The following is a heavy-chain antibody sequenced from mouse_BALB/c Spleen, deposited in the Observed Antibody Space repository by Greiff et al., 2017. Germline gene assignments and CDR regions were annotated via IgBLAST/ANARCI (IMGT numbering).Heavy chain of an antibody. J-gene: IGHJ1*01. CDR1: GFTFSSFG. Sequence: EVKLVESGGGLVQPGGSRKLSCAASGFTFSSFGMHWVRQAPEKGLEWVAYISSGSSTIYYADTVKGRFTISRDNPKNTLFLQMTSLRSEDTAMYYCARCHYGRTYFDVWGAGTTVTVSS. V-gene: IGHV5-17*02. CDR3: ARCHYGRTYFDV. D-gene: IGHD1-1*01. CDR2: ISSGSSTI.